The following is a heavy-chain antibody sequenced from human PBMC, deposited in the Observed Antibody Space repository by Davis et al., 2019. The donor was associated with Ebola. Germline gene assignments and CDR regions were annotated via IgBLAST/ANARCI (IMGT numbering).Heavy chain of an antibody. Sequence: GESLKISCSASGFTFNTNAMSWVRQAPGKGLEWVSTISASGRTLEYAASMKGRFTVSRDNSRNTMYLDIRDLRVEDTAVYHCAKGVSDALDTWGQGTLVTASS. CDR2: ISASGRTL. CDR3: AKGVSDALDT. J-gene: IGHJ3*02. CDR1: GFTFNTNA. V-gene: IGHV3-23*01.